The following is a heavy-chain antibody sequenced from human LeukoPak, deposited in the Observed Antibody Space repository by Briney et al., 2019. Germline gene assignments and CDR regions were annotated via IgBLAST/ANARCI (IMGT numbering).Heavy chain of an antibody. J-gene: IGHJ4*02. Sequence: PGGSLRLSCAASGFTFTDYYMSWVRQAPGKGLEWLSFISSSGSHIDYADSVKGRFSISRENAKNSLYLQMSSLSADDTAVYYCGRNPGTGTLDYWGQGTLVTVSS. V-gene: IGHV3-11*04. CDR2: ISSSGSHI. CDR3: GRNPGTGTLDY. D-gene: IGHD6-13*01. CDR1: GFTFTDYY.